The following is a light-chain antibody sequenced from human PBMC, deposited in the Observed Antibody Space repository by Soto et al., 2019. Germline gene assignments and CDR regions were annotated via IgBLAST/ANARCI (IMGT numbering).Light chain of an antibody. V-gene: IGKV2-29*03. CDR3: MQGTQLPPP. Sequence: DVVMTQTPLSLSVAPGQPASISCKSSQSLLHITGETFLFWYHQKPGQSPQLLIYDVSPRVSGVTDRFSGSGSGTDFTLEISRGETDDVGIYYCMQGTQLPPPFGKGTRL. CDR2: DVS. CDR1: QSLLHITGETF. J-gene: IGKJ5*01.